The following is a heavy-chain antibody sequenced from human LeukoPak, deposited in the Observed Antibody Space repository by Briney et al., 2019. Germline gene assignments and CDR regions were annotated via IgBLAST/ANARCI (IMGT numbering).Heavy chain of an antibody. J-gene: IGHJ5*02. V-gene: IGHV3-13*01. D-gene: IGHD6-6*01. CDR2: IGTAGDT. Sequence: GGSLRLSCAASGFTFSSYDMHWVRQATGKGLEWVSAIGTAGDTYYPGSVKGRFTISRENAKNSLYLQMNSLRAEDTAVYYCARDTSSPSGEDWFDPWGQGTLVTVSS. CDR3: ARDTSSPSGEDWFDP. CDR1: GFTFSSYD.